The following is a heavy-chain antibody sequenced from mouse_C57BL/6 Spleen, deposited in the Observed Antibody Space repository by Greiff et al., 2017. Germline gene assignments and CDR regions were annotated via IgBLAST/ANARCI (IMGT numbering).Heavy chain of an antibody. CDR3: ARREGIYYDLDY. Sequence: VQLQQSGPELVKPGASVKISCKASGYSFTGYYMNWVKQSPEKSLEWIGEINPSTGGTTYNQKFKAKATLTVDKSSSTAYMQLKSLTSEDSAVYYCARREGIYYDLDYWGQGTTLTVSS. V-gene: IGHV1-42*01. D-gene: IGHD2-4*01. CDR2: INPSTGGT. CDR1: GYSFTGYY. J-gene: IGHJ2*01.